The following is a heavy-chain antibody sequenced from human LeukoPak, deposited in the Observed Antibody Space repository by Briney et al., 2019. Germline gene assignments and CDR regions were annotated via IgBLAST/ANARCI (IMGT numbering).Heavy chain of an antibody. D-gene: IGHD3-9*01. V-gene: IGHV4-59*12. CDR1: GGSISSYY. J-gene: IGHJ5*02. CDR2: IYYSGST. CDR3: ARAYYDILTGYCTGWFDP. Sequence: SETLSLTCTVSGGSISSYYWSWIRQPPGKGLEWIGYIYYSGSTNYNPSLKSRFTISVDTSKNQFSLKLSSVTAADTAVYYCARAYYDILTGYCTGWFDPWGQGTLVTVSS.